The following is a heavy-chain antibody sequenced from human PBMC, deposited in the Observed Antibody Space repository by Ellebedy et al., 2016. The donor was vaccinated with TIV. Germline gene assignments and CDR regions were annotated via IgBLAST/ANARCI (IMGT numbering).Heavy chain of an antibody. CDR2: INHSGST. D-gene: IGHD2-2*02. V-gene: IGHV4-34*01. CDR3: ARSGYKLLYRP. CDR1: GGSISSYY. Sequence: GSLRLXXTVSGGSISSYYWSWIRQPPGKGLEWIGEINHSGSTNYNPSLKSRVTISVDTSKNQFSLKLSSVTAADTAVYYCARSGYKLLYRPWGQGTLVTVSS. J-gene: IGHJ4*02.